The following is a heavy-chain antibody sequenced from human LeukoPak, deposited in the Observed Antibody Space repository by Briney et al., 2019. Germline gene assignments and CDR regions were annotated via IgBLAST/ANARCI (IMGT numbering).Heavy chain of an antibody. D-gene: IGHD4-23*01. V-gene: IGHV4-31*03. CDR3: ASSPYGGNHYFDY. J-gene: IGHJ4*02. Sequence: SQTLSLTCTVSGGFISSGGYYWSWIRQHPGKGLEWIGYIYYSGSTYYNPSLKSRVTISVDTSKNQFSLKLSSVTAADTAVYYCASSPYGGNHYFDYWGQGTLVTVSS. CDR2: IYYSGST. CDR1: GGFISSGGYY.